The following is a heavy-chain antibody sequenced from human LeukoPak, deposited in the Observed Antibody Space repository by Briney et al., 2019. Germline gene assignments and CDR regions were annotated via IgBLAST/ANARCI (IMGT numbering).Heavy chain of an antibody. CDR3: ARAGRWLHLNWFDP. Sequence: SSETLSLTCAVYGGSFSGYYWSWIRQPPGKGLEWIGEINHSGSTNYNPSLKSRVTISVDTSKNQFSLKLSSVTAADTAVYYCARAGRWLHLNWFDPWGQGTLVTVSS. CDR1: GGSFSGYY. V-gene: IGHV4-34*01. D-gene: IGHD5-24*01. J-gene: IGHJ5*02. CDR2: INHSGST.